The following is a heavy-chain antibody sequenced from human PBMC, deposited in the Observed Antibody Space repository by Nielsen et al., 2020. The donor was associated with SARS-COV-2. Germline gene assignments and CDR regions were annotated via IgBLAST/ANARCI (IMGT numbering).Heavy chain of an antibody. Sequence: ASVKVSCKASGYTFTNYAMNWVRQAPGQGLEWMGWISTDSGNPTYAQGFTGRFVFSLDTSVTTTYLQISNLKVEDTAVYYCAREQSFCGVDCYSYFDFWGQGALVTVSS. J-gene: IGHJ4*02. CDR3: AREQSFCGVDCYSYFDF. CDR1: GYTFTNYA. V-gene: IGHV7-4-1*02. D-gene: IGHD2-21*02. CDR2: ISTDSGNP.